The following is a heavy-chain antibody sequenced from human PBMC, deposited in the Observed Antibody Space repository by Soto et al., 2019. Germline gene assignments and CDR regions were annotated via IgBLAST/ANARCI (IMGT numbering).Heavy chain of an antibody. V-gene: IGHV3-21*01. CDR2: ISSSSSYI. CDR1: GFTFSSYS. CDR3: ARGSAARHAG. Sequence: EVQLVESGGGLVKPGGSLRLSCAASGFTFSSYSMNWVRQAPGKGLEWVSSISSSSSYINYADSVKGRFTISRDNAKNSLYLQMNSLRAEDTAVYYCARGSAARHAGWGQGTLVTVSS. D-gene: IGHD6-13*01. J-gene: IGHJ4*02.